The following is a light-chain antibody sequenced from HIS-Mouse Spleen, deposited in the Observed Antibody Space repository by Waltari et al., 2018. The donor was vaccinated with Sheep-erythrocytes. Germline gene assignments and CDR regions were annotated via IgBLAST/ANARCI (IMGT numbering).Light chain of an antibody. CDR2: EGS. CDR3: CSYAGSSTFHVV. CDR1: SSDVGSYNL. J-gene: IGLJ2*01. Sequence: QSALTQPASVSGSPGQSITISCTGTSSDVGSYNLVSWYQQHPSNAPKLMIYEGSKRPSGVSNRFSGSKSGNTASLTISVLQAEDEADYYCCSYAGSSTFHVVFGGGTKLTVL. V-gene: IGLV2-23*03.